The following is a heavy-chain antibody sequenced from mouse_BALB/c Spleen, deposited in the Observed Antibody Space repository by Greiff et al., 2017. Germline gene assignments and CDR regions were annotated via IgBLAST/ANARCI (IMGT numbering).Heavy chain of an antibody. CDR3: ASGYGPFAY. D-gene: IGHD2-10*02. Sequence: VQLQQSGAELVRPGALVKLSCKASGFNIKDYYMHWVKQRPEQGLEWIGWIDPENGNTIYDPKFQGKASITADTSSNTAYLQLSSLTSEDTAVYYCASGYGPFAYWGQGTLVTVSA. CDR1: GFNIKDYY. J-gene: IGHJ3*01. CDR2: IDPENGNT. V-gene: IGHV14-1*02.